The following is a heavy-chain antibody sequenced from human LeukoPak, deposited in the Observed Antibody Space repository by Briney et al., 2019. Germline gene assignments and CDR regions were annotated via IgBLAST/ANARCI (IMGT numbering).Heavy chain of an antibody. CDR3: ARRPYSNYIDY. CDR2: IFYTGNT. CDR1: GGAISSSSYY. J-gene: IGHJ4*02. D-gene: IGHD4-11*01. V-gene: IGHV4-39*01. Sequence: PSETLSLTCTVSGGAISSSSYYWGWIRQPPGKGLEWIGSIFYTGNTYYNPSLKSRVTISVDTSKNQFSLKLSSVTAADTAVYYCARRPYSNYIDYWGQGTLVTVSS.